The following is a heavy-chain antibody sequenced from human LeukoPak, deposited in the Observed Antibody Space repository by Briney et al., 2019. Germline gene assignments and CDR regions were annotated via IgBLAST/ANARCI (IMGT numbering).Heavy chain of an antibody. CDR1: GGSISGNY. J-gene: IGHJ4*02. D-gene: IGHD3-16*01. CDR2: IYYSGST. Sequence: SETLSLTCTVSGGSISGNYWSWIRQPPGEGLEWIGYIYYSGSTDYNPSLKSRVTMSLDTSKNQFSLNLNSVTAADTAVYYCARAVITFGAAVAKGFDCWGQGTLVTVSS. V-gene: IGHV4-59*01. CDR3: ARAVITFGAAVAKGFDC.